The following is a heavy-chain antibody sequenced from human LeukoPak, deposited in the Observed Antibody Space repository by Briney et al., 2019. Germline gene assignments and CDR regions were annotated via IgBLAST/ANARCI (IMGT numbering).Heavy chain of an antibody. V-gene: IGHV3-7*01. CDR1: GFTFSGYW. D-gene: IGHD3-9*01. CDR3: ARLRYFDWLSDSYFDY. CDR2: IKQDGSEK. Sequence: GGSLRLSCAASGFTFSGYWMSWVRQAPGKGLEWVANIKQDGSEKYYVDSVKGRFTISRDNAKNSLYLQMNSLRAEDTAVYYCARLRYFDWLSDSYFDYWGQGTLVTASS. J-gene: IGHJ4*02.